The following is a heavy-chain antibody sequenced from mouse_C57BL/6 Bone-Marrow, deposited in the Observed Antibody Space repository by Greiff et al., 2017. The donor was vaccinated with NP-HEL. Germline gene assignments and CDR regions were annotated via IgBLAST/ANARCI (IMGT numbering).Heavy chain of an antibody. D-gene: IGHD2-3*01. CDR3: ARWSYDGPFAY. Sequence: QVQLKQPGAELVRPGSSVKLSCKASGYTFTSYWMHWVKQRPIQGLEWIGNIDPSDSETHYNQKFKDKATLTVDKSSSTAYMQLSSLTSEDSAVYYCARWSYDGPFAYWGQGTLVTVSA. J-gene: IGHJ3*01. CDR1: GYTFTSYW. CDR2: IDPSDSET. V-gene: IGHV1-52*01.